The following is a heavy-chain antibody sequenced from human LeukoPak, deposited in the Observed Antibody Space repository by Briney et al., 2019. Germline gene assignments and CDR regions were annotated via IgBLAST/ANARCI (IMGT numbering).Heavy chain of an antibody. D-gene: IGHD3-3*01. Sequence: ASVKVSCKASGYTFTSYYMHWVRQAPGQGLEWMGIINPCGGSTSYAQKFQGRVTMTRDTSTSTVYMELSSLRSEDTAVYYCARGEAGNDFWSGPYNWFDPWGQGTLVTVSS. CDR3: ARGEAGNDFWSGPYNWFDP. CDR2: INPCGGST. V-gene: IGHV1-46*01. CDR1: GYTFTSYY. J-gene: IGHJ5*02.